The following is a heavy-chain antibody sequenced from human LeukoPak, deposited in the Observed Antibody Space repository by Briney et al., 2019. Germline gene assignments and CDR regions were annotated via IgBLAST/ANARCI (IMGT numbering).Heavy chain of an antibody. V-gene: IGHV1-69*04. CDR3: AREGIDIVVVPALDY. D-gene: IGHD2-2*01. CDR1: GGTFSSYA. CDR2: IIPILGIA. J-gene: IGHJ4*02. Sequence: SVKVSCKASGGTFSSYAISWVRQAPGQGLEWMGRIIPILGIANYAQKFQGRVTITADKSTSTAYMELSSLRSEDTAVYYCAREGIDIVVVPALDYWGQGTLVTVSS.